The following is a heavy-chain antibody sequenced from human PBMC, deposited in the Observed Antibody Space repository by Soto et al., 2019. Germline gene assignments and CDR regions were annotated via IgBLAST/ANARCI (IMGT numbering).Heavy chain of an antibody. V-gene: IGHV4-59*01. J-gene: IGHJ5*02. CDR3: ARGIGEWVSGDYTPPNRFAP. Sequence: SETLSLTCTVSGVSIISYYWSWILQPPGKGLEWIGYIYYSGSTNYNPSLKSRVTISVDTSKNQFSLKLSSVTAADTAVYYCARGIGEWVSGDYTPPNRFAPWGQGTLVPVSS. D-gene: IGHD3-3*01. CDR2: IYYSGST. CDR1: GVSIISYY.